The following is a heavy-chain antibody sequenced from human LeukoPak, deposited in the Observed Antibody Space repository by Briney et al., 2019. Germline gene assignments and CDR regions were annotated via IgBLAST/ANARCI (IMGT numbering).Heavy chain of an antibody. CDR2: IYHSGST. D-gene: IGHD2-2*01. Sequence: PSETLSLTCAVSGGSISSGGNSWGWIRQPPGKGLEWIGYIYHSGSTLYNPSLKSRVTISADRSKNQLSLKLSSVTAADTAVYYCARTYHFDYWGQGTLVTVSS. J-gene: IGHJ4*02. CDR3: ARTYHFDY. CDR1: GGSISSGGNS. V-gene: IGHV4-30-2*01.